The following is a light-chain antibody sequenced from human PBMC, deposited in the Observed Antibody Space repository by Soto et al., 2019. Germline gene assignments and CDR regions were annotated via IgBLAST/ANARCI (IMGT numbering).Light chain of an antibody. CDR2: GAC. CDR1: QYLSIK. J-gene: IGKJ1*01. Sequence: EIVLTQSPATLSVSPGQRATLSCRASQYLSIKLDCYQQKPGQAPRLLIYGACTRATGIPVRFSGSGSGTDFTLGSSILQSDDVVLYYWQQYDSLPRTFGQGTKVEIK. CDR3: QQYDSLPRT. V-gene: IGKV3-15*01.